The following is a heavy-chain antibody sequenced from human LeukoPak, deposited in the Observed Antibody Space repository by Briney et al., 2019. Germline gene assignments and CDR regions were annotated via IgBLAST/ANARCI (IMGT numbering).Heavy chain of an antibody. V-gene: IGHV3-49*04. CDR3: TRGRYDILTGYYNPLFDY. CDR2: IRSKAYGGTT. J-gene: IGHJ4*02. CDR1: GFTFGDYA. D-gene: IGHD3-9*01. Sequence: GRSLRLSCTASGFTFGDYAMSWVRQAPGKGREWVGFIRSKAYGGTTEYAASVKGRFTISRDDSKSIAYLQMNSLKTEDTAVYYRTRGRYDILTGYYNPLFDYWGQGTLVTVSS.